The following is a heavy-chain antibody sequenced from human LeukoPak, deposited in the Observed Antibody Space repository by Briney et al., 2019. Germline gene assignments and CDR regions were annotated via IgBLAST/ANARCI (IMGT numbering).Heavy chain of an antibody. J-gene: IGHJ4*02. D-gene: IGHD3-22*01. CDR3: AKFQTYYYDTSGYAYFDY. CDR1: GFTFSNYG. V-gene: IGHV3-30*02. CDR2: IRYDGSNK. Sequence: GGSLRLSCAASGFTFSNYGVHWVRQAPGKGLEWVAFIRYDGSNKYYADSVKGRFTISRDNSKNTLYLQMNSLRAEDTAVYYCAKFQTYYYDTSGYAYFDYWGQGTLVTVSS.